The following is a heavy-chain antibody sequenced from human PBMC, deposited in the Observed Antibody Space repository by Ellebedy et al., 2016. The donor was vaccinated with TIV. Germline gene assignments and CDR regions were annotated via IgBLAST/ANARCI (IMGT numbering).Heavy chain of an antibody. CDR1: GYTFIAYY. D-gene: IGHD3-3*02. Sequence: AASVKVSCKASGYTFIAYYIHWVRQAPGQGLEWMGWINPNRGATNYAQKFQGRVSVARDTSITTAYMELSSLTSDDTAMYYCARVKQILAQGQTYGLDVWGRGTTVTVSS. V-gene: IGHV1-2*02. CDR3: ARVKQILAQGQTYGLDV. CDR2: INPNRGAT. J-gene: IGHJ6*02.